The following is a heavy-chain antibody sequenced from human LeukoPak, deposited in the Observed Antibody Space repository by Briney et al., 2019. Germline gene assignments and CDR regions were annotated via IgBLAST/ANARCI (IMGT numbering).Heavy chain of an antibody. CDR1: GFTFSDSY. J-gene: IGHJ4*02. D-gene: IGHD3-3*01. CDR3: ARSGYYSGFDY. V-gene: IGHV3-11*04. CDR2: ISSSGSTI. Sequence: GGSLRLSCAASGFTFSDSYMSWIRQAPGKGLEWVLYISSSGSTIYYADSVKGRFTISRDNARKSLYQQMNGLRAEDTAVYYCARSGYYSGFDYWGQGTLVTVSS.